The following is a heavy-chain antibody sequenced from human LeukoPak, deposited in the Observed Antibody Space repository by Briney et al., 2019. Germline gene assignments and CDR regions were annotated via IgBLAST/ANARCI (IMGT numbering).Heavy chain of an antibody. CDR3: ATYSSLNRREFQY. Sequence: GGPLRLSCAASGFTFSSYAMHWVRQAPGKGLEWVAVISYDGSNKYYADSVKGRFTISRDNSKNTLYLQMNSLRAEDTAVYYCATYSSLNRREFQYWGQGTLLTVSS. J-gene: IGHJ1*01. D-gene: IGHD3-22*01. CDR2: ISYDGSNK. V-gene: IGHV3-30-3*01. CDR1: GFTFSSYA.